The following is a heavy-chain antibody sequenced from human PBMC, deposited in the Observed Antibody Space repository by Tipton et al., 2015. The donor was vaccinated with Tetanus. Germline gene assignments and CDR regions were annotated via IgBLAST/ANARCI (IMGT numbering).Heavy chain of an antibody. Sequence: QSGPEVKKPGSSVKVSCKASGGTFSSYAISWVRQAPGQGLEWMGGIIPIFGTANYAQKFQGRVTITADESTSTAYMELSSLRSEDTAVYHCARIRDGYNLVLDYWGQGTLVTVSS. CDR2: IIPIFGTA. D-gene: IGHD5-24*01. V-gene: IGHV1-69*01. CDR1: GGTFSSYA. J-gene: IGHJ4*02. CDR3: ARIRDGYNLVLDY.